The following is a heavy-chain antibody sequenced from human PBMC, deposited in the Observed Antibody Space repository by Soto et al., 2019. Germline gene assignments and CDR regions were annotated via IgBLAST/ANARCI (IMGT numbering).Heavy chain of an antibody. Sequence: ASVKVSCKASGYTFSNYGFTWVRQAPGQGLEWMGWISAYNGNTNYASKVQGRLTMTTDTSTSTAYMDLGSLTSDDTVVYYCAMVDNYVTPTPQDVWGQGTTVTVSS. CDR1: GYTFSNYG. J-gene: IGHJ6*02. D-gene: IGHD3-16*01. CDR3: AMVDNYVTPTPQDV. V-gene: IGHV1-18*01. CDR2: ISAYNGNT.